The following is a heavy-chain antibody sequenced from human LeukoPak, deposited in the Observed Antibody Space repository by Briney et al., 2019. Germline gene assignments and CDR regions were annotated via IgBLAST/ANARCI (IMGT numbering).Heavy chain of an antibody. J-gene: IGHJ5*02. CDR1: GHTFNIHY. D-gene: IGHD2-15*01. CDR2: INPNSGGT. CDR3: ARVGSVYCSGGTCPNWFDP. V-gene: IGHV1-2*02. Sequence: ASVKISCKASGHTFNIHYIHWLRQAPGQGPEWMGWINPNSGGTNYAQKFQGRVTMTRDTSISTAYMELGRLRSDDTAVYYCARVGSVYCSGGTCPNWFDPWGQGTLVTVSS.